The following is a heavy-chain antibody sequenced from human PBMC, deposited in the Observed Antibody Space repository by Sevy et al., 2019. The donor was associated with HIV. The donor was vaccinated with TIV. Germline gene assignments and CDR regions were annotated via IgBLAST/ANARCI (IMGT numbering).Heavy chain of an antibody. J-gene: IGHJ4*02. CDR3: AGENAWGRGYS. CDR1: GGSITRLY. V-gene: IGHV4-59*08. CDR2: IYYNGHI. D-gene: IGHD1-26*01. Sequence: SETLSLTCTVSGGSITRLYWGWIRQPPGKGLEWIANIYYNGHINYNPSLKSRVTLSLDTSKNQFSLRLSSVTAADTAMYYCAGENAWGRGYSWGQGTLVTVSS.